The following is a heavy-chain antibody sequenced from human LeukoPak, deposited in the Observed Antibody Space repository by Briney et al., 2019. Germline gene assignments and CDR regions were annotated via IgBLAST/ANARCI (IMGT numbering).Heavy chain of an antibody. Sequence: SETLSLTCTVSGDSFRSYYWSWIRQPPGKGLEWLGYIYYSGSTNYNPSLKSRVTISVDTSKNQFSLKLNSVTAADTAVYYCARGRNLEWFDYWGQGTLVTVSS. V-gene: IGHV4-59*01. CDR2: IYYSGST. CDR3: ARGRNLEWFDY. J-gene: IGHJ5*01. CDR1: GDSFRSYY. D-gene: IGHD3-3*01.